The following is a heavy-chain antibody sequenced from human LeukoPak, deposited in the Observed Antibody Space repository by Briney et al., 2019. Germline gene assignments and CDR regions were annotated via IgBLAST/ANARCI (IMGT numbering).Heavy chain of an antibody. CDR1: SGSISSADYY. V-gene: IGHV4-30-4*01. D-gene: IGHD3-3*01. Sequence: SETLSLTCTVSSGSISSADYYWSWIRQPPGKGLEWIGHIYYSGSTYYNPSLKSRLTISVDTSKNQFSLKLSSVTAADTAVYYCAGWSGFCNWFDPWGQGTLVTVSS. J-gene: IGHJ5*02. CDR3: AGWSGFCNWFDP. CDR2: IYYSGST.